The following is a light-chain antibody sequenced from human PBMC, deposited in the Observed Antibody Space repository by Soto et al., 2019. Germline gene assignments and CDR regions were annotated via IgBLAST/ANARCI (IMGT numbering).Light chain of an antibody. CDR2: DAS. CDR1: QSVSGY. CDR3: QQHLGRHT. J-gene: IGKJ1*01. Sequence: DIVLTQSPVTLSLYPGERATLSCRASQSVSGYLVWYQQKPGQAPRLLIYDASTRAAGIPAGFIGSGSGTDFTLTISSLEPEDSAVYYCQQHLGRHTFGHGTKVDIK. V-gene: IGKV3-11*01.